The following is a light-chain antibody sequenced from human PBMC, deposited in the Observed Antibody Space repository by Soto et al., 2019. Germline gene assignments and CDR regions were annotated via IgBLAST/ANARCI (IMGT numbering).Light chain of an antibody. V-gene: IGLV2-18*02. Sequence: QSALTQPPSVSGSPGQSVAISCTGTSSDVGSYNRVSWYQQPPGAAPKLMIYEVSNRPLGVPDRFSGSKSGNTASLTISGLQAEDEADYYCNSYTGSSTYVFGTGTKLTVL. J-gene: IGLJ1*01. CDR2: EVS. CDR1: SSDVGSYNR. CDR3: NSYTGSSTYV.